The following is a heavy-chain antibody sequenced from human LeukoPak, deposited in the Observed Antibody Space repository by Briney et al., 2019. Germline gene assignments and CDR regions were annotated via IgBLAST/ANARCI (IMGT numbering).Heavy chain of an antibody. CDR2: ISYDGSNK. CDR1: GFTFSSYA. CDR3: ARERGDIVVVPALDY. J-gene: IGHJ4*02. V-gene: IGHV3-30-3*01. Sequence: PGGSLRLSCAASGFTFSSYAMHWVRQAPGKGLEWVAVISYDGSNKYYADSVKGRFTISRDNSKNTLYPQMNSLRAEDTAVYYCARERGDIVVVPALDYWGQGTLVTVSS. D-gene: IGHD2-2*01.